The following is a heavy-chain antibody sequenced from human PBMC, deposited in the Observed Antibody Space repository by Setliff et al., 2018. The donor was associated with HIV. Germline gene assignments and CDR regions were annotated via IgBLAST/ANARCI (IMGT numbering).Heavy chain of an antibody. CDR1: GFAFRNYI. V-gene: IGHV3-30*07. D-gene: IGHD5-12*01. CDR3: ATLPAAIVATTYYFDY. Sequence: PGGSLRLSCAASGFAFRNYIFHWVRQAPGKGLEWVAIISSDGSDKNYADSVKGRFTVSRDNSKNTLYLQMDSLRAEDTALYYCATLPAAIVATTYYFDYWGQGTLVTVSS. CDR2: ISSDGSDK. J-gene: IGHJ4*02.